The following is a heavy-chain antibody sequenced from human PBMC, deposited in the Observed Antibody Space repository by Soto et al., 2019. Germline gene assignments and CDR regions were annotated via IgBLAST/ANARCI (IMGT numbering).Heavy chain of an antibody. CDR2: IVVGSGNT. CDR1: GFTFTSSA. D-gene: IGHD6-13*01. CDR3: AAEGIPIAAAGIPYGMDV. Sequence: SVKVSCKASGFTFTSSAVQWVRQARGQRLEWIGWIVVGSGNTNYAQKFQERVTITRDMSTSTAYMELSSLRSEDTAVYYCAAEGIPIAAAGIPYGMDVWGQGTTVTVSS. V-gene: IGHV1-58*01. J-gene: IGHJ6*02.